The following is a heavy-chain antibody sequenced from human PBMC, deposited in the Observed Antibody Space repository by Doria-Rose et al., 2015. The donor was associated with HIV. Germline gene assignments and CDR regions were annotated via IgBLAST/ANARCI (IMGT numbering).Heavy chain of an antibody. J-gene: IGHJ5*02. CDR1: GGSISSGGYY. CDR2: IYYSGST. Sequence: QVQLQESGPGLVKPSQTLSLTCTVSGGSISSGGYYWSWIRQPPGKGLEWIGYIYYSGSTYYNPFLKSRVTISVDTSKNQFSLKLSSVTAADTAVYYCAREGWASDKGVWFDPWGQGTLVTVSS. V-gene: IGHV4-31*03. CDR3: AREGWASDKGVWFDP. D-gene: IGHD3-10*01.